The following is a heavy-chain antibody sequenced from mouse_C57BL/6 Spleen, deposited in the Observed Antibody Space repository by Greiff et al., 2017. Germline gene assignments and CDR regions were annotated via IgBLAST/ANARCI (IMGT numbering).Heavy chain of an antibody. CDR2: IDPSDSYT. CDR3: ARYYSNYWYFEV. CDR1: GYTFTSYW. D-gene: IGHD2-5*01. Sequence: QVQLQQPGAELVKPGASVKLSCKASGYTFTSYWMQWVKQRPGQGLEWIGEIDPSDSYTNYNQKFKGKATLTVDTSSSTAYMQLSSLTSEDSAVYYCARYYSNYWYFEVWGTGTTVTGSS. V-gene: IGHV1-50*01. J-gene: IGHJ1*03.